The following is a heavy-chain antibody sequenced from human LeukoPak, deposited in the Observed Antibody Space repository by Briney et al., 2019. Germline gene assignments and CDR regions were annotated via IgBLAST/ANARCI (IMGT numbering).Heavy chain of an antibody. V-gene: IGHV3-21*01. Sequence: PGGSLRLSCAASGFTFSSYSMTWVRQAPGKGLEWVSSISSSSSYIYYADSVKGRFTISRDNAKNSLYLQMNSLRAEDTAVYYCARVAEGVIGHFDYWGQGTLVTVSS. D-gene: IGHD2-21*01. J-gene: IGHJ4*02. CDR2: ISSSSSYI. CDR3: ARVAEGVIGHFDY. CDR1: GFTFSSYS.